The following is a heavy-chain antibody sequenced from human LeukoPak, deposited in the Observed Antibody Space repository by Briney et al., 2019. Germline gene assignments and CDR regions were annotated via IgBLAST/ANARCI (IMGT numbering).Heavy chain of an antibody. Sequence: GGSLRLSCAASGFTFSSYAMHWVRQAPGKGLEWVAVISYDGSNKYHADSVKGRFTISRDNSKNTLYLQMNSLRAEDTAVYYCARDGSGDYGDFLDAFDIWGQGTMVTVSS. J-gene: IGHJ3*02. CDR2: ISYDGSNK. CDR1: GFTFSSYA. D-gene: IGHD4-17*01. CDR3: ARDGSGDYGDFLDAFDI. V-gene: IGHV3-30-3*01.